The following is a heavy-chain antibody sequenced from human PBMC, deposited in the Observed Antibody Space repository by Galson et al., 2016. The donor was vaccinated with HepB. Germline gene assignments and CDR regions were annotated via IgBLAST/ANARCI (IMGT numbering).Heavy chain of an antibody. CDR3: GRDHDWDFDY. CDR2: TSRENNRI. J-gene: IGHJ4*02. D-gene: IGHD3-9*01. V-gene: IGHV3-48*01. Sequence: SLRLSCAASGFTFSDYAMNWVRQAPGKGLEWISHTSRENNRIDYADSVKGRFAVSRANGKNSLYLQMNSLRVEDTAVYYFGRDHDWDFDYWGQGLLVTVSS. CDR1: GFTFSDYA.